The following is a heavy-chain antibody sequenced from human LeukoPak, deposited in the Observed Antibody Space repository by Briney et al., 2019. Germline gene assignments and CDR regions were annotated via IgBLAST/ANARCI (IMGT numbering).Heavy chain of an antibody. CDR1: GGSISSYY. CDR2: IYYSGST. Sequence: PSETLSLTCTVSGGSISSYYWSWIRQPPGKGLEWIGYIYYSGSTNYNPSLKSRVTISVDTSKNQFSLKLSSVTAADTAVYYCAVSFLSAYYDFWSAYSSGPFDYWGQGTLVTVSS. J-gene: IGHJ4*02. V-gene: IGHV4-59*08. CDR3: AVSFLSAYYDFWSAYSSGPFDY. D-gene: IGHD3-3*01.